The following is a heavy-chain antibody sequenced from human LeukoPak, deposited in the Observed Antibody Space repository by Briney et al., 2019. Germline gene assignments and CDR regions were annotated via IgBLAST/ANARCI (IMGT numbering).Heavy chain of an antibody. D-gene: IGHD2-8*01. Sequence: GESLKISSKGSGYSFTSYWIGWVRQMPGKGLEWMGIIYPGDSDTRYSPSFQGQVTISADKSISTAYLQWSSLKASDTATYYCARGEYVMVYLFDYWGQGTLVTVSS. J-gene: IGHJ4*02. CDR3: ARGEYVMVYLFDY. CDR1: GYSFTSYW. CDR2: IYPGDSDT. V-gene: IGHV5-51*01.